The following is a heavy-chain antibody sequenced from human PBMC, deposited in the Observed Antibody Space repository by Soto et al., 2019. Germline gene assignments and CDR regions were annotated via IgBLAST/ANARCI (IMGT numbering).Heavy chain of an antibody. D-gene: IGHD1-1*01. Sequence: EVQLLESGGGLVQPGGSLRLSCAASGFTFGSYAMNWVRQAPGKGLEWVSVISSSGASTYYADSVTGRITISRDNSKKPLYLQMHSLRAEDTALYYCAKDQVTGTAADDYYGMDVWGHVTTVAVSS. V-gene: IGHV3-23*01. CDR1: GFTFGSYA. CDR3: AKDQVTGTAADDYYGMDV. J-gene: IGHJ6*02. CDR2: ISSSGAST.